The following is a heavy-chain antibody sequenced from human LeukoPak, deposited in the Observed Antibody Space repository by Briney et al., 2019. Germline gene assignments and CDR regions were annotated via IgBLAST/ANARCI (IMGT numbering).Heavy chain of an antibody. V-gene: IGHV3-7*04. CDR1: GLTFSSYW. CDR2: IKQDGTEE. J-gene: IGHJ4*02. CDR3: ARGVGATHFDY. Sequence: PGGSLRLSCAASGLTFSSYWMSWVRQAPGKGLEWVAIIKQDGTEEYYVDSVKGRFTISRDNAKNSLYLQMNSLRAEDTAVYYCARGVGATHFDYWGQGTLVTVSS. D-gene: IGHD1-26*01.